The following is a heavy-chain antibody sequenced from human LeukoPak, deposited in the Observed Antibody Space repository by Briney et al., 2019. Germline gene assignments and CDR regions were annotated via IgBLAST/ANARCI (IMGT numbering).Heavy chain of an antibody. V-gene: IGHV3-23*01. CDR3: AKARSPNSSGWYCYFDY. D-gene: IGHD6-19*01. CDR1: GFTFSSYE. J-gene: IGHJ4*02. Sequence: QTGGSLRLSCAASGFTFSSYEMNWVRQAPGKGLEWVSAISGSGGSTYYADSVKGRFTISRDNSKNTLYLQMNSLRAEDTAIYYGAKARSPNSSGWYCYFDYWGQGTLVTVSS. CDR2: ISGSGGST.